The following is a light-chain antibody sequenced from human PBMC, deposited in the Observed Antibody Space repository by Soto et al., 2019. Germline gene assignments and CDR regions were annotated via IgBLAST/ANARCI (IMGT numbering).Light chain of an antibody. J-gene: IGKJ3*01. CDR2: AAS. Sequence: DIPMTQSPTSLSASVGDRVTITCRASQDIRNFVAWYQQKPGKAPKLLIYAASTLQSGVPSRFSGSGSGTDFTHTINSLQPEDVATYSCQKYSSVPVFGPGTKVEIK. V-gene: IGKV1-27*01. CDR1: QDIRNF. CDR3: QKYSSVPV.